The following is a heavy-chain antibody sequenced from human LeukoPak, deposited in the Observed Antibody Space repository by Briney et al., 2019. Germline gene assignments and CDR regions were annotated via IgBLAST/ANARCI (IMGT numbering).Heavy chain of an antibody. J-gene: IGHJ5*02. D-gene: IGHD4/OR15-4a*01. CDR3: AMELRWYRFDP. CDR1: GGSFSGHY. CDR2: INHSGST. Sequence: SETLSLTCAVYGGSFSGHYWSWIRQPPGKGLEWIGEINHSGSTNYNPSLKSRVTISVDTSKNQFSLKLSSVTAADTAVYYCAMELRWYRFDPWGQGTLVTVSS. V-gene: IGHV4-34*01.